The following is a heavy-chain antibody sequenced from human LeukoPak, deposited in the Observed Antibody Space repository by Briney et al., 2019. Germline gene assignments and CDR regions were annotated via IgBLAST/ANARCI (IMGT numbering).Heavy chain of an antibody. V-gene: IGHV1-18*01. D-gene: IGHD3-10*01. CDR2: ISGYNGNT. CDR1: GYTFSNFG. J-gene: IGHJ6*03. CDR3: ARYGSGSYYDYYYYMDV. Sequence: ASVKVSCKASGYTFSNFGISWVRQAPGQGLECRGWISGYNGNTNYAQKLQGRVTMTTDTSTSTGYMELRSLRSYDTAVYYCARYGSGSYYDYYYYMDVWGKGTTVTVSS.